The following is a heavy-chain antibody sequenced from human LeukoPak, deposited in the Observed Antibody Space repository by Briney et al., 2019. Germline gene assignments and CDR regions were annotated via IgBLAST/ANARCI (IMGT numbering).Heavy chain of an antibody. J-gene: IGHJ6*02. V-gene: IGHV3-48*01. CDR1: GFTFSSYS. Sequence: GGSLRLSCAASGFTFSSYSMNWVRQAPGKGLEWVSYISSSSNTIYYADSVKGRFTISRDNAKNSLYLQMNSLRAEDTAVYYCATYAHNKYYGMDVWGQGTTVTVSS. CDR2: ISSSSNTI. CDR3: ATYAHNKYYGMDV. D-gene: IGHD2-2*01.